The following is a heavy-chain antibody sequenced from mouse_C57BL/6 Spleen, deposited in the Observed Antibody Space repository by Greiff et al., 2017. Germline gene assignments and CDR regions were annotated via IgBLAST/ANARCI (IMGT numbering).Heavy chain of an antibody. Sequence: EVKLVESGGGLVQPGGSMKLSCVASGFTFSNYWMNWVRQSPEKGLEWVAQIRLKSDNYATHYAETVKGRFTISRDDSKSSVYLQMNNLRAEDTGIYYYTSDYGSQYYFDYWGQGTTLTVSS. D-gene: IGHD1-1*01. CDR3: TSDYGSQYYFDY. V-gene: IGHV6-3*01. J-gene: IGHJ2*01. CDR1: GFTFSNYW. CDR2: IRLKSDNYAT.